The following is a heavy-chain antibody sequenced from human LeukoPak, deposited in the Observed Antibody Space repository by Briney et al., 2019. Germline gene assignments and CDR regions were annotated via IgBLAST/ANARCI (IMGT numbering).Heavy chain of an antibody. CDR1: GFTFSSYA. Sequence: GGSLRLSCAASGFTFSSYAMSWVRQAPGKGLEWVSAISGSGGSTYYADSVKGRFTISRDNSKNTLYLQMNSLRAEDTAVYYYAKSRGDGPTPHYFDYWGQGTLVTVSS. CDR2: ISGSGGST. D-gene: IGHD2-21*02. J-gene: IGHJ4*02. V-gene: IGHV3-23*01. CDR3: AKSRGDGPTPHYFDY.